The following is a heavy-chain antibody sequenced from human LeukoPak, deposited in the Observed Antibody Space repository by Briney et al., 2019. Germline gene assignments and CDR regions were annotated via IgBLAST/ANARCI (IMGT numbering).Heavy chain of an antibody. CDR1: GGTFSSYA. J-gene: IGHJ4*02. Sequence: ASVKVSCKASGGTFSSYAISWVRQAPGQGLEWMGRIIPILGIANYAQKFQGRVTITADKSTSTAYMELSSLRSEDTAVYYCARSAVGATGGYWGQGTLVTVSS. V-gene: IGHV1-69*04. D-gene: IGHD1-26*01. CDR2: IIPILGIA. CDR3: ARSAVGATGGY.